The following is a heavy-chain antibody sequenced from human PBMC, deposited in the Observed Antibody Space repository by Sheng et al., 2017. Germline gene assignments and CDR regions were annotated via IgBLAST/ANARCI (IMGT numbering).Heavy chain of an antibody. D-gene: IGHD4-17*01. Sequence: QVQLVQSGAEVKKPGSSVKVSCKASGGTFSSYTISWVRQAPGQGLEWMGRIIPILGIANYAQKFQGRVTITADKSTSTAYMELSSLRSEDTAVYYCARDRDYGGNPEGYWGQGTLVTVSS. V-gene: IGHV1-69*08. CDR3: ARDRDYGGNPEGY. CDR1: GGTFSSYT. J-gene: IGHJ4*02. CDR2: IIPILGIA.